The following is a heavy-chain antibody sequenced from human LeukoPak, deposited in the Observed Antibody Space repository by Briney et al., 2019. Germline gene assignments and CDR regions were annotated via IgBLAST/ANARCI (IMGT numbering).Heavy chain of an antibody. CDR1: GGSISRYY. Sequence: SETLSLTCSVSGGSISRYYWSWIRQPAGKGLEWIGRIYTCGSTDLHPSLKSPVPMSVDTCKDQFFFELGSVTAADTAVYYCARDDLGGVAPIIGGQGTLVTVSS. CDR3: ARDDLGGVAPII. V-gene: IGHV4-4*07. J-gene: IGHJ4*02. CDR2: IYTCGST. D-gene: IGHD3-16*01.